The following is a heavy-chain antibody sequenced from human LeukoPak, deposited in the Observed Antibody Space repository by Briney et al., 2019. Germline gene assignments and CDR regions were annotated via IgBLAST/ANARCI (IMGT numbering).Heavy chain of an antibody. D-gene: IGHD5-24*01. CDR2: INQDGREK. Sequence: PGGSLRLSCAASGFSFSSHWMSWVRKAPGKGLEWVANINQDGREKQYVDSAKGRFTISRDNAKNSLFLQMNSLRAEDTAVYYCARDGVRDGLYFDYWGQGTLVTVSS. V-gene: IGHV3-7*01. J-gene: IGHJ4*02. CDR3: ARDGVRDGLYFDY. CDR1: GFSFSSHW.